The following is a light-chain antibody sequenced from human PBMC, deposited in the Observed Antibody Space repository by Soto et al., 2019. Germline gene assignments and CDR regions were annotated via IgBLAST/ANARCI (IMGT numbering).Light chain of an antibody. CDR2: GNN. CDR3: AAWDDSLTGHVV. J-gene: IGLJ2*01. V-gene: IGLV1-44*01. CDR1: SSNIGSNT. Sequence: QSVLTQPPSASGTPGQRVTISCSGSSSNIGSNTVNWYQQLPGMAPKLLIYGNNQWPSGVPDRFSASKSGTSASLAISGLQSGDEAHYYCAAWDDSLTGHVVFGGGTKLTVL.